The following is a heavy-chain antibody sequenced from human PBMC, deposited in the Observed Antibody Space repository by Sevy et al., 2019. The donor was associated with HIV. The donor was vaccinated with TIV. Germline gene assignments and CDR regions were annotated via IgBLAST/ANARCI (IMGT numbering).Heavy chain of an antibody. D-gene: IGHD1-1*01. CDR2: INLDGSEK. Sequence: GGCLRLSCAASGFTFSSYWMSWVRQSPERGLEWMANINLDGSEKFYGDSVKVRFTVSRDNTKNSLYLQMNSLRVEDGAVYYCPRNNAGGNPWVHWGQGTLVTVSS. J-gene: IGHJ4*02. CDR1: GFTFSSYW. V-gene: IGHV3-7*01. CDR3: PRNNAGGNPWVH.